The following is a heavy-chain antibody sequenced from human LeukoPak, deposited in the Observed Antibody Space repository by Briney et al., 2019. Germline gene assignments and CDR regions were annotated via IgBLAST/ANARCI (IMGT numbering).Heavy chain of an antibody. CDR2: IYASGTT. J-gene: IGHJ4*02. CDR1: SGSISGNC. CDR3: GGRGF. V-gene: IGHV4-4*09. Sequence: SETLSLTCTVSSGSISGNCWSWIRQPPGKGLEWIGCIYASGTTNYNPSLKGRLTISVDTSNSQFSLTVRSVTAADTAVYYCGGRGFWGQGTLVTVSS. D-gene: IGHD3-10*01.